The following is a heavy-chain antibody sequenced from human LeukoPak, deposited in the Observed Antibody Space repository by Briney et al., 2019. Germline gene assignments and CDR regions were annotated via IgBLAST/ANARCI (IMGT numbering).Heavy chain of an antibody. CDR2: INPNSGGT. Sequence: ASVKVSCKASGYTFTGYYMHWVRQAPGQGLEWMGWINPNSGGTNYAQKLQGRVAMTRDTSISTAYMELSRLRSDDTAVYYCAREVSYGAGFDYWGQGTLVTVSS. V-gene: IGHV1-2*02. CDR3: AREVSYGAGFDY. CDR1: GYTFTGYY. J-gene: IGHJ4*02. D-gene: IGHD3-10*01.